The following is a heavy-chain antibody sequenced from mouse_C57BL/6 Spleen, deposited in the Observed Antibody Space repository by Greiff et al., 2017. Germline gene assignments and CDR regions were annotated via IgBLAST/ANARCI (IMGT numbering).Heavy chain of an antibody. CDR1: GYAFTNYL. J-gene: IGHJ3*01. CDR3: ARGGYYGGFAY. D-gene: IGHD2-3*01. Sequence: VKLQESGAELVRPGTSVKVSCKASGYAFTNYLIEWVKQRPGQGLEWIGVIKPGSGCTNYNEKFKGKATLTADKSSSTASMQLSSLTSEDSAVYFCARGGYYGGFAYWGQGTLVTVSA. V-gene: IGHV1-54*01. CDR2: IKPGSGCT.